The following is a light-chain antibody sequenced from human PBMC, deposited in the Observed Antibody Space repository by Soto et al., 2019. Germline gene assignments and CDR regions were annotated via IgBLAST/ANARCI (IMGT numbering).Light chain of an antibody. J-gene: IGKJ1*01. Sequence: EIALTQSPGTLSLSTGERATLSCRASQSVSSSYLAWYQQNPDQAPRLLIYGASSRATGIPDWFSGSGSGTDFTLTISTLEPEDFAVYYCQHYGNSPRTFGQGNKVEIK. V-gene: IGKV3-20*01. CDR3: QHYGNSPRT. CDR2: GAS. CDR1: QSVSSSY.